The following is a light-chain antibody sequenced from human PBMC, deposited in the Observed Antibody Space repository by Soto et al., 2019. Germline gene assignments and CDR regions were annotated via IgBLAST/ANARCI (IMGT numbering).Light chain of an antibody. CDR2: AAS. CDR3: QKTYSTPFT. J-gene: IGKJ3*01. Sequence: DIQMTQSPSSLSASVGDRVTITCRASQTISNYLNWYQEKPGKAPKLLIYAASNLQSGVPSRFSGSGSGTEFTLTISNLQPEDFATYYCQKTYSTPFTFGPGTNMDI. CDR1: QTISNY. V-gene: IGKV1-39*01.